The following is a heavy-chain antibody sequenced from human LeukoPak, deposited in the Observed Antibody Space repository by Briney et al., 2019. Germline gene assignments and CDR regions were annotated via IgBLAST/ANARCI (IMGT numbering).Heavy chain of an antibody. V-gene: IGHV3-66*01. J-gene: IGHJ4*02. CDR1: GFSVSSNY. Sequence: GGSLRLSCAASGFSVSSNYMAWVRQAPGKGLEWVSVIYNGGSTKYGDSVKDRFTISRDNSKNTLHLQMNSLRAEDTALYYCARASRWLVFDDWGQGALVTVSA. D-gene: IGHD6-19*01. CDR2: IYNGGST. CDR3: ARASRWLVFDD.